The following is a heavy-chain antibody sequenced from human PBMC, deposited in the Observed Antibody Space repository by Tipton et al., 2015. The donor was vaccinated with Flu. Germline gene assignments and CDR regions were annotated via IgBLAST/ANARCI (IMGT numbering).Heavy chain of an antibody. J-gene: IGHJ4*02. CDR1: GYDFTNFW. Sequence: QLVQSGAEVKKPGESLTISCKASGYDFTNFWIGWVRQMPGKGLEWMGMIYPGDSDTRYGPSSQGQVTMSVDNSISTVYLQWSSLETSDTAVYYCVRPATAYNSDDYWGQGILVTVSS. V-gene: IGHV5-51*03. CDR2: IYPGDSDT. D-gene: IGHD6-25*01. CDR3: VRPATAYNSDDY.